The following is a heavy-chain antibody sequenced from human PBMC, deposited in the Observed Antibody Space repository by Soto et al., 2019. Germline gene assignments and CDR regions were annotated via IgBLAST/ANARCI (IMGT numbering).Heavy chain of an antibody. V-gene: IGHV3-23*01. D-gene: IGHD1-20*01. CDR2: MSGSGSSI. CDR3: ARDNWNGAYYGLDV. Sequence: ESVGGLVQPGESLTLSCVASHFAFNIDAMTWVRQAPGKGLEWVSSMSGSGSSIYYADSVKGQFTITRDKSKKTLYLQMNSLRAEDTAVYWCARDNWNGAYYGLDVWGQGTTVTVS. J-gene: IGHJ6*02. CDR1: HFAFNIDA.